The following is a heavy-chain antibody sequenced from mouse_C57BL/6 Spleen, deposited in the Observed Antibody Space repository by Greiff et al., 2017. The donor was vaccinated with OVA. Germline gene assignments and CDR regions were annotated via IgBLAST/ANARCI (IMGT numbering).Heavy chain of an antibody. Sequence: QVQLQQPGAELVRPGTSVKLSCKASGYTFTSYWMHWVKQRPGQGLEWIGVIDPSDSYTNYNQKFKGKATLTVDTSSSTAYMQLSSLTSEDSAVYDCARGYDGDYYAMDYWGQGTSVTVSS. CDR2: IDPSDSYT. V-gene: IGHV1-59*01. CDR1: GYTFTSYW. CDR3: ARGYDGDYYAMDY. D-gene: IGHD1-2*01. J-gene: IGHJ4*01.